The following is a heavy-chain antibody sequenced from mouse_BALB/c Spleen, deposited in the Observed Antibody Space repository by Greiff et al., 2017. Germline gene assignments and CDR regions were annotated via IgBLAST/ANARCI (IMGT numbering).Heavy chain of an antibody. Sequence: VQLQQSGAELVRPGASVTLSCKASGYTFTDYEMHWVKQTPVHGLEWIGAIDPETGGTAYNQKFKGKATLTADKSSSTAYMKLRSLTSEDSAVYYCRGITTRSRYWYFDVWGAGTTVTVSS. CDR3: RGITTRSRYWYFDV. CDR1: GYTFTDYE. V-gene: IGHV1-15*01. D-gene: IGHD2-4*01. CDR2: IDPETGGT. J-gene: IGHJ1*01.